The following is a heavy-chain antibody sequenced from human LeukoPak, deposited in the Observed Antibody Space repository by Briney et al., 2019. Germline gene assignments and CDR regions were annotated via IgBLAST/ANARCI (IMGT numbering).Heavy chain of an antibody. V-gene: IGHV3-43*01. Sequence: GGSLRLTCAASGFVFEEATMHWVRQAPGKGLEWVSVINWDGGLTHYAASVKGRFTISRDNSKNSLYPQLNSLTSDDTAFYYCATTHEDSPLNFYHWGQGTLVTVSS. CDR2: INWDGGLT. D-gene: IGHD2-15*01. CDR1: GFVFEEAT. CDR3: ATTHEDSPLNFYH. J-gene: IGHJ4*02.